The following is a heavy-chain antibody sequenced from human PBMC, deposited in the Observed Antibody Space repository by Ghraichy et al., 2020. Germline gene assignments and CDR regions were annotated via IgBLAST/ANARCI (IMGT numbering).Heavy chain of an antibody. CDR1: GGSFSDYY. CDR3: ARAGLYHKGWFDP. J-gene: IGHJ5*02. CDR2: INHSGST. V-gene: IGHV4-34*01. D-gene: IGHD3-16*02. Sequence: SETLSLTCAVYGGSFSDYYWSWIRQPPGKGLEWIGEINHSGSTNYNPSLKSRVTISVDTSKNQFSLKLSSVTAADTALYYCARAGLYHKGWFDPWGQGTLVTFSS.